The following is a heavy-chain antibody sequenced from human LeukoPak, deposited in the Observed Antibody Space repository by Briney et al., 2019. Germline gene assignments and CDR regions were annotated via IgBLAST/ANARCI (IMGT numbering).Heavy chain of an antibody. CDR1: GFTFSSYS. D-gene: IGHD6-13*01. CDR3: ASSIAAAGPGGHP. V-gene: IGHV3-21*01. CDR2: ISSSSSYI. J-gene: IGHJ5*02. Sequence: GGSLRLSCAASGFTFSSYSMNWVRQAPGKGLEWVSSISSSSSYIYYADSVKGRFTISRDNAKNSLYLQMNSLRAEDTAVYYCASSIAAAGPGGHPWGQGTLVTVSS.